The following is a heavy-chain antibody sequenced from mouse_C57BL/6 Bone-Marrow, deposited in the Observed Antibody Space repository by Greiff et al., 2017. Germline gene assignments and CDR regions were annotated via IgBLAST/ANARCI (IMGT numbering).Heavy chain of an antibody. CDR1: GFSLTSYG. J-gene: IGHJ4*01. D-gene: IGHD2-4*01. V-gene: IGHV2-2*01. CDR3: ARKGDDYDGDYYAMDY. Sequence: VKLVESGPGLVQPSQSLSITCTVSGFSLTSYGVHWVRQSPGKGLEWLGVIWSGGSTDYNAAFISRLSISKDNSKGQVFFKMNSLQADDTAIYYCARKGDDYDGDYYAMDYWGQGTSVTVSS. CDR2: IWSGGST.